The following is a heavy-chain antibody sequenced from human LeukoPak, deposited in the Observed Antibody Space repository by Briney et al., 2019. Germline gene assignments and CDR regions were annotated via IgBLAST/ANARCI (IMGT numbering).Heavy chain of an antibody. CDR2: IYYSGST. D-gene: IGHD2/OR15-2a*01. V-gene: IGHV4-59*08. Sequence: PSETLSLTCTVPGGSISSYYWSWIRQPPGKGLEWIGYIYYSGSTNYNPSLKSRVTISVDTSKNQFSLKLSSVTAADTAVYYCAKIVTAGYYYFDSWGQGTLVTVSS. CDR1: GGSISSYY. J-gene: IGHJ4*02. CDR3: AKIVTAGYYYFDS.